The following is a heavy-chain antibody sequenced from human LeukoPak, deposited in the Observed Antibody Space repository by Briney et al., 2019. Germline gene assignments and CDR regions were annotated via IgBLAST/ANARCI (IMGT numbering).Heavy chain of an antibody. CDR1: KFSVSNYY. D-gene: IGHD2-8*01. Sequence: GGSLRLSCTASKFSVSNYYMSWVRQAPGKGLEWVSVIYTGGYTYYADAVQGRFTISRDLSQNTVFLHMNSLRAEDTALYYCARDNNGLDAFDVWGQGTMVTVSS. V-gene: IGHV3-66*02. J-gene: IGHJ3*01. CDR3: ARDNNGLDAFDV. CDR2: IYTGGYT.